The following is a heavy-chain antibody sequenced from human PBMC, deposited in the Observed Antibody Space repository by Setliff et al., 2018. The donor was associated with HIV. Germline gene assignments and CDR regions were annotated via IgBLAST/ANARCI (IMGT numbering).Heavy chain of an antibody. CDR2: VYPGDSDT. CDR1: RYSFTTYW. Sequence: GESLKISCKGSRYSFTTYWIAWVRQTPGKGLEWMGIVYPGDSDTRYSPSFQGQVTISADKSISTAYLHWSSLKASDTAMYYCARSPIRYCSSGSCYSGFDQWGQGTPVTVSS. D-gene: IGHD2-15*01. J-gene: IGHJ4*02. CDR3: ARSPIRYCSSGSCYSGFDQ. V-gene: IGHV5-51*01.